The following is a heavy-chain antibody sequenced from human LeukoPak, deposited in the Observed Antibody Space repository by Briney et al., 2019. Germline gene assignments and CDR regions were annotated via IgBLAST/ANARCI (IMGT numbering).Heavy chain of an antibody. V-gene: IGHV3-53*01. CDR1: GFTVTSNY. CDR3: ASGDYEDY. Sequence: GGSLRLSCAASGFTVTSNYMTWVRQAPGKGLEWVSVIYSGGTTYYAGSVKGRFTISRDNSKNTLYLQMNSLRAEDTAVYYCASGDYEDYWGQGTLVTVSS. J-gene: IGHJ4*02. CDR2: IYSGGTT. D-gene: IGHD4-17*01.